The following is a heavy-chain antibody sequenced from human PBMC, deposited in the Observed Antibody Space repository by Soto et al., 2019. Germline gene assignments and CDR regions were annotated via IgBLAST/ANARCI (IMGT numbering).Heavy chain of an antibody. D-gene: IGHD2-15*01. CDR1: GFTFSSYW. J-gene: IGHJ3*02. CDR3: ASYSLGDAFDI. Sequence: EVPLVESGGGLVQPGGSLRLSCAASGFTFSSYWMHWVRQAPGKGLVWVSRINSDGSSTSYADSVKGRFTISRDNAKNTLYLQMNSLRAEDTAVYYCASYSLGDAFDIWGQGTMVTVSS. CDR2: INSDGSST. V-gene: IGHV3-74*01.